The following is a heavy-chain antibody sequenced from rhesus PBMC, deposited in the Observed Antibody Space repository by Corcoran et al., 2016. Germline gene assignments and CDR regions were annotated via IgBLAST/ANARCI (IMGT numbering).Heavy chain of an antibody. CDR2: ISGSSGST. CDR3: ARGLEYYYGSGPFDY. V-gene: IGHV4-65*01. D-gene: IGHD3-28*01. CDR1: GCSISSSNW. Sequence: QVQLQESGPGLVKPSETLSLTCAVSGCSISSSNWWSWIRQPPGKGLEWIGYISGSSGSTYYNPSLKSRVTISTDTSKNQFSLKLSSVTAADTAVYYCARGLEYYYGSGPFDYWGQGVLVTVSS. J-gene: IGHJ4*01.